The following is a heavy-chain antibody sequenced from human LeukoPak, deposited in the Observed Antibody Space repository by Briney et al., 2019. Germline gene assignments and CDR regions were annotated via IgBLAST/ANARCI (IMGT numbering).Heavy chain of an antibody. Sequence: PSQTLSLTCTVSGGSISSGGYYWSWIRQPPGKGLEWIGYIYHSGSTYYHPSLKSRVTISVDRSKNQFSLKLSSVTAADTAVYYCAKDSGSFPSWGQGTMVTVSS. V-gene: IGHV4-30-2*01. CDR1: GGSISSGGYY. CDR3: AKDSGSFPS. J-gene: IGHJ3*01. CDR2: IYHSGST. D-gene: IGHD1-26*01.